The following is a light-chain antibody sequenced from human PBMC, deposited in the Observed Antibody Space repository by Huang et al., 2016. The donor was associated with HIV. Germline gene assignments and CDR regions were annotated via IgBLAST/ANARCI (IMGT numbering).Light chain of an antibody. CDR3: QQYNDWPLT. CDR2: DAS. V-gene: IGKV3-15*01. CDR1: QSVSNY. J-gene: IGKJ4*01. Sequence: EIVMTQSPATLSVSPGDRATLSCRASQSVSNYLAWYQQKPGQAPRLLIYDASPGATGIPARFSGSGSGTEFTLTISSLQSEDSAVYYCQQYNDWPLTFGGGTKVEIK.